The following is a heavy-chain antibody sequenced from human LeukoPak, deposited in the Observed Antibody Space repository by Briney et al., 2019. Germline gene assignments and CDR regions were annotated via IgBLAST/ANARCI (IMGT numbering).Heavy chain of an antibody. Sequence: GGSLTLSCAASGFTFDIYAMHWVRPAPGTGVEWVSGLNRNSGRLGYADSVKGRFTISRVNAKNSLYLQMNSLRAEDPVLYYGAKYIRNYYESSGYLAWGQGTLVTVSS. CDR2: LNRNSGRL. CDR1: GFTFDIYA. D-gene: IGHD3-22*01. CDR3: AKYIRNYYESSGYLA. V-gene: IGHV3-9*01. J-gene: IGHJ4*02.